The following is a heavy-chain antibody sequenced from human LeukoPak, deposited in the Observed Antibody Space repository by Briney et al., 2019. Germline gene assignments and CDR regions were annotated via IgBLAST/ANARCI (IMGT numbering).Heavy chain of an antibody. J-gene: IGHJ4*02. V-gene: IGHV3-7*04. Sequence: PGGSLRLSCAASGFNISNYWMTGLRQAPGKGLQGVANIKEDGGQKYYVDSVKGRFTISRDNPKNSLYLHLSRLRAEDTAVYFCARVSTHYDLDFFDFWGQGTLLTVSS. CDR1: GFNISNYW. CDR3: ARVSTHYDLDFFDF. D-gene: IGHD5-12*01. CDR2: IKEDGGQK.